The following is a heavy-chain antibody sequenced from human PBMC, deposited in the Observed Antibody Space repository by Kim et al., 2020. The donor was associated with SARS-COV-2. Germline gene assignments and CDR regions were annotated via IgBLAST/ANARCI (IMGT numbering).Heavy chain of an antibody. Sequence: VGSLRLSCAAAGFTFSSYWRTWIRQAPGKGLEWVANINQDGSENNYVDSVKGRFTFSRDYARNSLYLQMNNVRAEDSAVYYCARDVGSSGYDVFDVWGQG. J-gene: IGHJ4*02. CDR1: GFTFSSYW. CDR2: INQDGSEN. V-gene: IGHV3-7*01. CDR3: ARDVGSSGYDVFDV. D-gene: IGHD5-12*01.